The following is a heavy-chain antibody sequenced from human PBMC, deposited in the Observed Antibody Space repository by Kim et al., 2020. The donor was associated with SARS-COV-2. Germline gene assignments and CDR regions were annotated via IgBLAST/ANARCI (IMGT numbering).Heavy chain of an antibody. D-gene: IGHD3-22*01. Sequence: ASVKVSCKASDYAFNNYGITWVRQAPGQGLEWMGWISTYNGDTDYAQQFRGRVTMTMDRSTTTVYMDLTNLRPDDTAVYYRARNYYDSSGFPGYYFDYWG. J-gene: IGHJ4*01. CDR3: ARNYYDSSGFPGYYFDY. V-gene: IGHV1-18*04. CDR2: ISTYNGDT. CDR1: DYAFNNYG.